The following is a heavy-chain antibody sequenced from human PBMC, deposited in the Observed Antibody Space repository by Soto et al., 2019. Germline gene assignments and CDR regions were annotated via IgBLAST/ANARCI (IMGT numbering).Heavy chain of an antibody. CDR3: AREKIYCSGGSCYQYYFDY. CDR1: GGTFSSYA. D-gene: IGHD2-15*01. J-gene: IGHJ4*02. CDR2: IIPIFGTA. V-gene: IGHV1-69*12. Sequence: QVQLVQSGAEVKKPGSSVKVSCKASGGTFSSYAISWVRQAPGHGLEWMGGIIPIFGTANYAQKLQGRVTITADESTSTAYMDLSSLRSEDTAVYYCAREKIYCSGGSCYQYYFDYWGQGTLVTVSS.